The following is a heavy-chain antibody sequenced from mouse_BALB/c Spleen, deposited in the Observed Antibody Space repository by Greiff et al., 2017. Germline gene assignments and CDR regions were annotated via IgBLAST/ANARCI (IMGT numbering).Heavy chain of an antibody. V-gene: IGHV5-17*02. Sequence: EVQGVESGGGLVQPGGSRKLSCAASGFTFSSFGMHWVRQAPEKGLEWVAYISSGSSTIYYADTVKGRFTISRDNPKNTLFLQMTSLRSEDTAMYYSARSGSYGDAKDYWGQGTSVTVSS. CDR1: GFTFSSFG. CDR2: ISSGSSTI. CDR3: ARSGSYGDAKDY. D-gene: IGHD1-2*01. J-gene: IGHJ4*01.